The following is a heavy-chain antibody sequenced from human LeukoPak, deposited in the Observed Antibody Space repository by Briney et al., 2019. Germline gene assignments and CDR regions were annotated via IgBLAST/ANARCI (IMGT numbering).Heavy chain of an antibody. CDR3: ARLRVEMATTYFDY. J-gene: IGHJ4*02. CDR1: GGSISSYY. D-gene: IGHD5-24*01. CDR2: IYYSGST. V-gene: IGHV4-59*08. Sequence: SETLSLTCTVSGGSISSYYWSWIRQPPGKGLEWIGYIYYSGSTNYNPSLKSRVTISVDTSKNQFSLKLSSVTAADTAVYYCARLRVEMATTYFDYWGQGTLVTVSS.